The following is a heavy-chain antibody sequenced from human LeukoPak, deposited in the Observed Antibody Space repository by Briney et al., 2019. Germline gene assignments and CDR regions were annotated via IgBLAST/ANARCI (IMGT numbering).Heavy chain of an antibody. Sequence: SETLSLTGTVSGGSISSYYWSWIRQPPGKGLEWIGYIYYSGSTNYNPSLKSRVTISVDTSKNQFSLKLSSVTAADTAVYYCARVYYDFWSGHRTNYYMDVWGKGTTVTVSS. D-gene: IGHD3-3*01. J-gene: IGHJ6*03. V-gene: IGHV4-59*01. CDR3: ARVYYDFWSGHRTNYYMDV. CDR1: GGSISSYY. CDR2: IYYSGST.